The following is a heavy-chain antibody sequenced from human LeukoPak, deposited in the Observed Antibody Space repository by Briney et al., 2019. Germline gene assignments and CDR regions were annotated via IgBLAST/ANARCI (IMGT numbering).Heavy chain of an antibody. CDR1: GYTFVNYD. V-gene: IGHV1-8*01. J-gene: IGHJ4*02. Sequence: ASVKVSCKASGYTFVNYDINWVRQATGQGLEWMGWMNPNSGNTGYAQKFQGRVTMTRNTSISTAYMELSSLRSEDTAVYYCARGGRYIAVAWGFDYWGQGTLVTVSS. CDR2: MNPNSGNT. CDR3: ARGGRYIAVAWGFDY. D-gene: IGHD6-19*01.